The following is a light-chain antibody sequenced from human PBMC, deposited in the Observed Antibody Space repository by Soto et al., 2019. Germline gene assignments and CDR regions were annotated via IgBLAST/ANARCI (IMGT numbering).Light chain of an antibody. CDR1: QSVSSSY. J-gene: IGKJ1*01. CDR2: DAS. CDR3: QQYSDSLGT. Sequence: EIVLTQSPATLSLSPGERATLSCRASQSVSSSYLAWYQQKPGLAPRLLIYDASSRATSIPDRFSGSGSGTDFTLTISRLAPEDFALYFCQQYSDSLGTFGQGTKVDIK. V-gene: IGKV3D-20*01.